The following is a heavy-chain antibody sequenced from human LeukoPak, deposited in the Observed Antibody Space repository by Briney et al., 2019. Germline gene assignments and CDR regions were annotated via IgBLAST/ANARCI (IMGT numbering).Heavy chain of an antibody. D-gene: IGHD1-26*01. CDR1: SASVSSYY. J-gene: IGHJ4*02. V-gene: IGHV4-59*08. CDR3: ARVRGPYSGSYYIYYFDY. CDR2: IYHSGST. Sequence: SETLSLTCTISSASVSSYYWSWIRQPPGKGLEWIGYIYHSGSTNYNPSLKSRVTISLDTSKNLFSLKLTSVTAADTAVYYCARVRGPYSGSYYIYYFDYWGQGTLVTVSS.